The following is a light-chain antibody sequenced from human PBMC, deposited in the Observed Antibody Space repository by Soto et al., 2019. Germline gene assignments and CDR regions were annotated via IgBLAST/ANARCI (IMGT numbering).Light chain of an antibody. CDR3: SSYAGSNKSV. CDR1: SSDVGGYNY. V-gene: IGLV2-8*01. Sequence: QSALTQTPSASGSPRQSVTISCTGTSSDVGGYNYVSWYQQYPGKAPKLMIYEVSKRPSGVPDRFSGSKSGNTASLTVSGLQAEDEADYYCSSYAGSNKSVFGTGTKVTVL. CDR2: EVS. J-gene: IGLJ1*01.